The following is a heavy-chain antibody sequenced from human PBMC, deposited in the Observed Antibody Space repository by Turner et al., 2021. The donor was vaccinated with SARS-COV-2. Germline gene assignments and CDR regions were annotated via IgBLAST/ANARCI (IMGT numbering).Heavy chain of an antibody. CDR3: ARRRFMSGYSFDY. Sequence: QLQLQESGPGLVKPSETLSLTCTVSGGSISSSSYYWGWIRQPPGKGLEWIGSIYYSGSTYYNPSLKSRVTISVDTSKNQFSLKLGSVTAADTAVYYCARRRFMSGYSFDYWGQGTLVTVSS. V-gene: IGHV4-39*01. D-gene: IGHD3-3*01. J-gene: IGHJ4*02. CDR1: GGSISSSSYY. CDR2: IYYSGST.